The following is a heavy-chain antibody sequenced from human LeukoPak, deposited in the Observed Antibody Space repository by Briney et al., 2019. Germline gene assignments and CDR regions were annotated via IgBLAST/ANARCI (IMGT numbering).Heavy chain of an antibody. CDR1: GFTFSYYA. CDR2: ISYDGSNK. Sequence: GGSLRLSCAASGFTFSYYAMHWLRQAPGKGLEWVAVISYDGSNKYYVDSVKGRFTISRDNSKNTLHLQMNSLRDEDTAVYYCARDYGSYGSYYYYGMDVWGKGTTVTVSS. V-gene: IGHV3-30-3*01. J-gene: IGHJ6*04. D-gene: IGHD5-18*01. CDR3: ARDYGSYGSYYYYGMDV.